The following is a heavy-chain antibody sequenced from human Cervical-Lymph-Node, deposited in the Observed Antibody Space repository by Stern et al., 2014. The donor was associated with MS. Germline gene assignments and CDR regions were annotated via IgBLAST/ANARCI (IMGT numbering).Heavy chain of an antibody. CDR2: IIPIFGTA. CDR3: ARPAYSTSSYNY. D-gene: IGHD6-6*01. J-gene: IGHJ4*02. CDR1: GGTFNTNV. V-gene: IGHV1-69*01. Sequence: DQLVESGAEVKKPGSSVKVSCKASGGTFNTNVISWVRQAPGQGLEWMGGIIPIFGTALYAQKFQGRVTITANASTRAAYMELSSLRSEDTAVFYCARPAYSTSSYNYWGQGTLVIVSS.